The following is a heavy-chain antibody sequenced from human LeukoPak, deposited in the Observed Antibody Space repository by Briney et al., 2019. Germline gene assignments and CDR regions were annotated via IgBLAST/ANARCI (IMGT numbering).Heavy chain of an antibody. CDR1: GYTFTSYV. CDR2: IIPIFGTA. D-gene: IGHD6-19*01. Sequence: SVKVSCKASGYTFTSYVINWVRQAPGQGLEWMGGIIPIFGTANYAQKFQGRVTITADKSTSTAYMELSSLRSEDTAVYYCAMGVGAPEDLAVAADFDYWGQGTLVTVSS. J-gene: IGHJ4*02. CDR3: AMGVGAPEDLAVAADFDY. V-gene: IGHV1-69*06.